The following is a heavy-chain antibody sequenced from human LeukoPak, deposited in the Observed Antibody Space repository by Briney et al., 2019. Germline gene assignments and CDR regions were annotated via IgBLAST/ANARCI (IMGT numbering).Heavy chain of an antibody. Sequence: SSETLSLTCTVSSDSVSHSVYYWGWIRQAPLKGLEWIGSIYFTGRTDYNSSLKSRVTISVDTSQNQFSLRLTSVTAADTAMYFCARHLRYSGPDHWGQGTLVTVSS. J-gene: IGHJ4*02. V-gene: IGHV4-39*01. CDR1: SDSVSHSVYY. D-gene: IGHD5-12*01. CDR2: IYFTGRT. CDR3: ARHLRYSGPDH.